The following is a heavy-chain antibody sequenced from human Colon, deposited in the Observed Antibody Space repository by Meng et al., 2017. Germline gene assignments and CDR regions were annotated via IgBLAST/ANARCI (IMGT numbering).Heavy chain of an antibody. Sequence: VTVVRSGAEVKDPGASVKVSCPASGYSFPAHYINWVRQAPGQGLEWMGKINPSGGGTRYAQKFQGRVTMSRDTSTSTVYMDLSSLTSDDTAVYYGARERFGESPDYWGQGTLVTVSS. V-gene: IGHV1-46*01. CDR3: ARERFGESPDY. CDR2: INPSGGGT. CDR1: GYSFPAHY. D-gene: IGHD3-16*01. J-gene: IGHJ4*02.